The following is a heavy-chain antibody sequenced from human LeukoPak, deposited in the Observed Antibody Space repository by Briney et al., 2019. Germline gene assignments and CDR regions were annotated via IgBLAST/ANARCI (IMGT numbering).Heavy chain of an antibody. J-gene: IGHJ6*02. CDR3: ARDWDLTVPGPKAQYGMDV. CDR2: IGTTGDK. Sequence: PGGSLRLSCAASGFTFSKNDMQWVRQVTGKGLEWVSSIGTTGDKYYADSVKGRFIISRDDAKNSLYLEMSSLRAGDTAVYYCARDWDLTVPGPKAQYGMDVWGQGTTVTVSS. D-gene: IGHD3-9*01. CDR1: GFTFSKND. V-gene: IGHV3-13*04.